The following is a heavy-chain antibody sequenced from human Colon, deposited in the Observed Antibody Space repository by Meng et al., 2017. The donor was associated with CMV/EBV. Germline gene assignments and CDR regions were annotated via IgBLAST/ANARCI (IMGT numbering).Heavy chain of an antibody. CDR3: ARGSNTYYGMDV. CDR1: GFTFSSYS. J-gene: IGHJ6*02. V-gene: IGHV3-21*01. CDR2: ISGGGGSI. D-gene: IGHD6-13*01. Sequence: GGSLRLSCATSGFTFSSYSMNWVRQAPGKGLEWVSSISGGGGSIWYADSMKGRFTVSRNNAKNSQYLQLNSLRAEDTAVYYCARGSNTYYGMDVWGQGTTVTVS.